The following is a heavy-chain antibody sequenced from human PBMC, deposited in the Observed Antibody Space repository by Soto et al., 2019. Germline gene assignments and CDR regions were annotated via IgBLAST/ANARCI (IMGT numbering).Heavy chain of an antibody. CDR3: AKDYQSSKWELLGGKDYYYGMDV. CDR2: ISGSGGST. CDR1: GFTFSSYA. J-gene: IGHJ6*02. Sequence: GGSLRLSCAASGFTFSSYAMSWVRQAPGKGLEWVSAISGSGGSTYYADSVKGRFTISRDNSKNTLYLQMNSLRAEDTAVYYCAKDYQSSKWELLGGKDYYYGMDVWGQGTTVTVSS. V-gene: IGHV3-23*01. D-gene: IGHD1-26*01.